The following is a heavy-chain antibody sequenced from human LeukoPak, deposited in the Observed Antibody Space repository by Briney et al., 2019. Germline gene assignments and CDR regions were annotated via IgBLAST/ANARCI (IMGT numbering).Heavy chain of an antibody. CDR3: VRGRGGWQWLVRTFDI. D-gene: IGHD6-19*01. CDR2: INHSGST. Sequence: PSETLSLTCAVYGGSFSGYYWSWIRQPPGKGLGWIGEINHSGSTNYNPSLKSRVTISVDTSKNQFSLKLSSVTAADTAVYYCVRGRGGWQWLVRTFDIWGQGTMVTVSS. CDR1: GGSFSGYY. V-gene: IGHV4-34*01. J-gene: IGHJ3*02.